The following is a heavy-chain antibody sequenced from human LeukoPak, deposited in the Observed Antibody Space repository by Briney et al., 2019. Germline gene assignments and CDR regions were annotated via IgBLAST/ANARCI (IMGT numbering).Heavy chain of an antibody. Sequence: SETLSLTCTVSGGSVSSGSYYWGWIRQPPGKGLEWIGSIYHSGSTYYNPSLKSRVTISVDTSKNQFSLKLSSVTAADTAVYYCARERSGLFDYWGQGTLVTVSS. CDR2: IYHSGST. J-gene: IGHJ4*02. V-gene: IGHV4-39*07. CDR1: GGSVSSGSYY. CDR3: ARERSGLFDY.